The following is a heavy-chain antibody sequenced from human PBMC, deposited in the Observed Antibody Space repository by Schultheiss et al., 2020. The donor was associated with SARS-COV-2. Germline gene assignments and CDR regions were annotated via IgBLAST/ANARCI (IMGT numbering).Heavy chain of an antibody. CDR2: IYYSGST. Sequence: SETLSLTCTVSGGSISSSSYYWGWIRQPPGKGLEWIGSIYYSGSTYYNPSLKSRVTISVDTSKNQFSLKLSSVTAADTAVYYCARGGGSRGYWFDPWGQGTLVTVSS. V-gene: IGHV4-39*01. CDR3: ARGGGSRGYWFDP. CDR1: GGSISSSSYY. J-gene: IGHJ5*02. D-gene: IGHD6-13*01.